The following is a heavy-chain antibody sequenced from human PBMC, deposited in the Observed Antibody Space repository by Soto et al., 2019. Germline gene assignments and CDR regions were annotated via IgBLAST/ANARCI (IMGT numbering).Heavy chain of an antibody. J-gene: IGHJ6*02. CDR3: ARSGGSYDFWSGYCSYYYYGMDV. CDR1: GYTFTSYG. V-gene: IGHV1-18*01. D-gene: IGHD3-3*01. CDR2: ICAYNGNT. Sequence: ASVKVSCKASGYTFTSYGISWVRQAPGQALEWMGWICAYNGNTNYAQKLQGRVTMTTDTYTSTGYMELSGVRTDDTAVYYCARSGGSYDFWSGYCSYYYYGMDVWGQEATVTVSS.